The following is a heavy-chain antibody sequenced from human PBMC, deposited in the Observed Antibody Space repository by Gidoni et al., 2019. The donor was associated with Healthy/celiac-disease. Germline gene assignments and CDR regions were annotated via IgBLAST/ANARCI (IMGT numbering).Heavy chain of an antibody. V-gene: IGHV3-74*01. CDR1: GFTFSSYW. J-gene: IGHJ6*02. CDR3: ARERDIAADYYYYYYGMDV. D-gene: IGHD6-13*01. Sequence: EVQLVESGGGLVQPGGSLRLSCAASGFTFSSYWMHWVRQAPGKGLVWVSRIKSDGSSTSYADSVKGRFTISRDNAKNTLYLQMNSLRAEDTAVYYCARERDIAADYYYYYYGMDVWGQGTTVTVSS. CDR2: IKSDGSST.